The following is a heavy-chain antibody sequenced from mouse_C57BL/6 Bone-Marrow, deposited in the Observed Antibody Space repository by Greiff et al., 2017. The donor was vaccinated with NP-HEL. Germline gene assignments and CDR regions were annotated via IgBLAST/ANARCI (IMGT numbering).Heavy chain of an antibody. CDR1: GYSFTGYY. V-gene: IGHV1-42*01. Sequence: VQLQQSGPELVKPGASVKISCKASGYSFTGYYMNWVKQSPEKSLEWIGEINPSTGGTTYNQKFKAKATLTVDKSSRTAYMQLKSLTSEDSAVYYCARWLYYFDYWGQGTTLTVSS. J-gene: IGHJ2*01. CDR2: INPSTGGT. CDR3: ARWLYYFDY. D-gene: IGHD2-2*01.